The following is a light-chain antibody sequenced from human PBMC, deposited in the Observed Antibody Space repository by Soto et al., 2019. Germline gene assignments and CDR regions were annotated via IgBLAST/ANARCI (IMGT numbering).Light chain of an antibody. J-gene: IGLJ1*01. CDR2: EVS. CDR3: SSYTTSSTRV. CDR1: SSDVGAYDF. Sequence: QSVLAQPASVSGSPGQSITISCTGTSSDVGAYDFVSWYQQHPDKAPRLMIYEVSNRPSGVSYRFSGSKSVNTATLTISGLQAEDEADYYCSSYTTSSTRVFGTRTKVTVL. V-gene: IGLV2-14*03.